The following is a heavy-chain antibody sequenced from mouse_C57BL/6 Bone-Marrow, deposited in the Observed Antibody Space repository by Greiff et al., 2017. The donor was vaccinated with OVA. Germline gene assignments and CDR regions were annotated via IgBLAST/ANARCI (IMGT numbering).Heavy chain of an antibody. CDR1: GYTFTSYW. J-gene: IGHJ2*01. CDR2: IDPSDSYT. Sequence: QVQLQQPGAELVMPGASVKLSCKASGYTFTSYWMHWVKQRPGQGLEWIGEIDPSDSYTNYNQKFKGKSTLTVDKSSSTAYMQLSSLTSADSAVYYCAIDGAVDYWGQGTTLTVSS. CDR3: AIDGAVDY. V-gene: IGHV1-69*01. D-gene: IGHD2-3*01.